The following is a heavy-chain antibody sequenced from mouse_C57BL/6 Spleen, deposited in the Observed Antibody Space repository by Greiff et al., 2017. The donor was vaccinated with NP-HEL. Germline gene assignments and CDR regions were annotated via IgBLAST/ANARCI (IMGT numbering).Heavy chain of an antibody. CDR1: GYAFSSSW. V-gene: IGHV1-82*01. D-gene: IGHD2-3*01. J-gene: IGHJ1*03. CDR3: ARGGGGYYSYWYFDV. Sequence: TSVKISCKASGYAFSSSWMNWVKQRPGKGLEWIGRIYPGDGDTNYNGKFKGKATLTADKSSSTAYMQLSSLTSEDSAVYFGARGGGGYYSYWYFDVWGTGTTVTVSS. CDR2: IYPGDGDT.